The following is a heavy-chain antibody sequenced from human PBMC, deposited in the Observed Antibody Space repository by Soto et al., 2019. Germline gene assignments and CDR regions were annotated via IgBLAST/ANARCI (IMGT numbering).Heavy chain of an antibody. Sequence: QVQLVQSGAEVKKPGSSVKVSCKASGGTFSSYAISWVRQAPGQGLEWMGGIIPIFGTANYAQKFQGRVTITGDESTSTACMARNSLTFEVTGVYYCARAWKQLIVVDDAFDIRGQGTMVTVSS. J-gene: IGHJ3*02. V-gene: IGHV1-69*12. D-gene: IGHD2-21*01. CDR1: GGTFSSYA. CDR3: ARAWKQLIVVDDAFDI. CDR2: IIPIFGTA.